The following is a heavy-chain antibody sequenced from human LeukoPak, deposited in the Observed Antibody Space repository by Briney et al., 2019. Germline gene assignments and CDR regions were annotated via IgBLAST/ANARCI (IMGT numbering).Heavy chain of an antibody. J-gene: IGHJ4*02. Sequence: ASVKVSCKASGGTFSSYAISWVRQAPGQRLEWMGWINAGNGNTKYSQKFQGRVTITRDTSASTAYMELSSLRSEDTAVYYCARSGYSYGYGYWGQGTLVTVSS. CDR1: GGTFSSYA. V-gene: IGHV1-3*01. CDR2: INAGNGNT. D-gene: IGHD5-18*01. CDR3: ARSGYSYGYGY.